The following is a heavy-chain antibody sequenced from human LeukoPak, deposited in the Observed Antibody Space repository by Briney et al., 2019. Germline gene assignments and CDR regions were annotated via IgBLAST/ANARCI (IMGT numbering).Heavy chain of an antibody. CDR1: GFTFSSYA. D-gene: IGHD1-26*01. J-gene: IGHJ6*02. CDR2: ISGSGGST. CDR3: AREGALGYYYYGMDV. V-gene: IGHV3-23*01. Sequence: PGGSLRLSCAASGFTFSSYAMSWVRQAPGKGLEWVSAISGSGGSTYYADSVKGRFTISRDNSKNTLYLQMNSLRAEDTAVYYCAREGALGYYYYGMDVWGQGTTVTVSS.